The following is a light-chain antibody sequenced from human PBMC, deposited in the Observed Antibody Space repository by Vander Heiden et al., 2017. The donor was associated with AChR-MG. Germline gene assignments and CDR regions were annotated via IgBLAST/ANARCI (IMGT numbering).Light chain of an antibody. V-gene: IGKV2-28*01. J-gene: IGKJ3*01. CDR3: MQALQTAFT. CDR2: LGS. Sequence: DMVMTQSPLFLPVTPGEPASISCGSSQSLLHSDGYYYLDWYLQKPGQSPQLLIYLGSNRASGVTDRFSGSGSGTDFTLKISRVEAEDVGVYYCMQALQTAFTFGPGTKVDIK. CDR1: QSLLHSDGYYY.